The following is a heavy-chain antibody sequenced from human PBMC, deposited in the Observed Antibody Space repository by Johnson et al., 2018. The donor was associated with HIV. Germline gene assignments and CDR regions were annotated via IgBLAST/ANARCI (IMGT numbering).Heavy chain of an antibody. V-gene: IGHV3-20*04. CDR1: GFTFSSYW. CDR2: INWNGGST. Sequence: VQLVESGGGLVQPGGSLRLSCAASGFTFSSYWMSWVRQAPGKGLEWVSGINWNGGSTGYADSVKGRFTISRDNAKNSLYLQMNSLRAEDTALYYCAKDMAQTSYYDACDIGGQGTMVTVSS. J-gene: IGHJ3*02. D-gene: IGHD2-2*01. CDR3: AKDMAQTSYYDACDI.